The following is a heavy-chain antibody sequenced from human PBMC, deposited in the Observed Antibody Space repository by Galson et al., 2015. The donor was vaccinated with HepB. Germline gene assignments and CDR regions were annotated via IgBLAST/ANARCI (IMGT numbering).Heavy chain of an antibody. J-gene: IGHJ6*02. CDR2: ISGSGGST. CDR1: RFTFSSYT. D-gene: IGHD4/OR15-4a*01. Sequence: SLRLSCAASRFTFSSYTMSWVRQTPGKGLEWVSGISGSGGSTYYADSVKGRFTISRDNLKNMLFLQMNSLRAEDTAVYYCASLLDYNYYNMDVWGQGTTVTVSS. CDR3: ASLLDYNYYNMDV. V-gene: IGHV3-23*01.